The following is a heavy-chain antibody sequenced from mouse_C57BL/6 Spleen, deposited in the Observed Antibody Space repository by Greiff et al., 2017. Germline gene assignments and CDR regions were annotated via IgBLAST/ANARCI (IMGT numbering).Heavy chain of an antibody. J-gene: IGHJ4*01. CDR3: ARTGTMDYAMDY. CDR2: IWGVGST. V-gene: IGHV2-6*01. CDR1: GFSLTSYG. D-gene: IGHD4-1*01. Sequence: VKLVESGPGLVAPSQSLSISCTVSGFSLTSYGVDWVRQSPGKGLEWLGVIWGVGSTNYNSALKSRLSISKDNSKSQVFLKMNSLQTDDTAMYYCARTGTMDYAMDYWGQGTSVTVSS.